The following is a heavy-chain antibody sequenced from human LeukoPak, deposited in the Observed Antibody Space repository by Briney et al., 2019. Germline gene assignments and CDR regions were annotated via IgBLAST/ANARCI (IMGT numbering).Heavy chain of an antibody. CDR1: GGSISSSSYY. J-gene: IGHJ4*02. Sequence: KPSETLSLTCTVSGGSISSSSYYWGWIRQPPGKGLEGIGSIYYSGSTYYNPSLKSRVTISVDTSKNQFSLKLSSVTAADTAVYYCARQGRCSGGSCYRGYYFDYWGQGTLVTVSS. D-gene: IGHD2-15*01. CDR2: IYYSGST. CDR3: ARQGRCSGGSCYRGYYFDY. V-gene: IGHV4-39*01.